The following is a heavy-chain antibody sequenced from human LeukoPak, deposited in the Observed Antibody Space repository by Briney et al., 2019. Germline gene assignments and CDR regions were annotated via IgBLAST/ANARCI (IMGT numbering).Heavy chain of an antibody. Sequence: PGGSLRLSCAASGFTFSSYAMHWVRQAPGKGLEYVSAISSNGGSTYYANSVKGRFTISRDNSKNTLYLQMNSLRAEDTAVYYCARTKTRKPLGYSSSWCFDYWGQGTLVTVSS. J-gene: IGHJ4*02. CDR3: ARTKTRKPLGYSSSWCFDY. V-gene: IGHV3-64*01. CDR1: GFTFSSYA. CDR2: ISSNGGST. D-gene: IGHD6-13*01.